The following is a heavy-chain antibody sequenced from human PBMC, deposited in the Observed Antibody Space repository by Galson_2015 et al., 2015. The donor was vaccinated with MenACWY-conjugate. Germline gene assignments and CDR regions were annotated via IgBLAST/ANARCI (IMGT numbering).Heavy chain of an antibody. J-gene: IGHJ6*02. CDR2: FDTENAET. CDR1: GYTLSKLS. CDR3: ASVRTGYCHGGTCYSLDV. D-gene: IGHD2-15*01. V-gene: IGHV1-24*01. Sequence: SVKVSCKVSGYTLSKLSMHWVRQAPGKGLEWMGGFDTENAETVYAEKFLGRVTVTEDTSTDTVYMDLSSLRSDDTAIYYCASVRTGYCHGGTCYSLDVWGQGTTV.